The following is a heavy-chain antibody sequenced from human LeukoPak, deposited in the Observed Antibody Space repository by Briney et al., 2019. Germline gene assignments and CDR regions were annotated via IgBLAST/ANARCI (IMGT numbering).Heavy chain of an antibody. Sequence: GGSLRLSCAASGFTFSSCAMHWVRQAPGKGLEWVAVISYDGSNKYYADSVKGRFTISRDNSKNTLYLQMNSLRAEDTAVYYCARDGGAYYYGSGSYFFDYWGQGTLVTVSS. CDR2: ISYDGSNK. J-gene: IGHJ4*02. CDR1: GFTFSSCA. V-gene: IGHV3-30-3*01. CDR3: ARDGGAYYYGSGSYFFDY. D-gene: IGHD3-10*01.